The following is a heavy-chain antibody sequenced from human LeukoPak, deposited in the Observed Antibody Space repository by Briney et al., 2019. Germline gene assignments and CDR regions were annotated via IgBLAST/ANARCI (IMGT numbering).Heavy chain of an antibody. Sequence: GGSLRLSCAASGFIVSNNFLSWVRQAPGKGLEWVSVIYSGGGTIYADSVKGRFTISRDNSKNMVFLQMNRLRAEDTAVYYCVRHGEGRAFDSWGQGTMVTISS. CDR3: VRHGEGRAFDS. J-gene: IGHJ3*01. D-gene: IGHD3-10*01. V-gene: IGHV3-66*04. CDR2: IYSGGGT. CDR1: GFIVSNNF.